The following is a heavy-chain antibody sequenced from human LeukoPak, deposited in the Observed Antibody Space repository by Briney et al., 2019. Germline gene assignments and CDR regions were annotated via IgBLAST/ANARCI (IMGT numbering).Heavy chain of an antibody. CDR3: ARVSHSSGYYYSDS. Sequence: GGSQRLSCAASEFTLSSYWMSWVRQAPGKGLEWVANIKQDGSEKYYVDSVKGRFTISRDNAKNSLYLQMNSLRAEDTAVYYCARVSHSSGYYYSDSWGQGTQVTVSS. CDR1: EFTLSSYW. J-gene: IGHJ4*02. V-gene: IGHV3-7*01. CDR2: IKQDGSEK. D-gene: IGHD3-22*01.